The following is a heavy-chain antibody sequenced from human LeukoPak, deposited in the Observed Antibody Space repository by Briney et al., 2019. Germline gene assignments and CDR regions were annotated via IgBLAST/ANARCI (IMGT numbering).Heavy chain of an antibody. D-gene: IGHD3-10*01. J-gene: IGHJ5*02. V-gene: IGHV1-46*01. Sequence: GASVKVSCKASGYTFTSYYMHWVRQAPGQGLEWMGIINPSGGSTSYAQKLQGRVTMTTDTSTSTAYMELRSLRSDDTAVYYCARDVLGGSGSYYNDVVWFDPWGQGTLVTVSS. CDR2: INPSGGST. CDR3: ARDVLGGSGSYYNDVVWFDP. CDR1: GYTFTSYY.